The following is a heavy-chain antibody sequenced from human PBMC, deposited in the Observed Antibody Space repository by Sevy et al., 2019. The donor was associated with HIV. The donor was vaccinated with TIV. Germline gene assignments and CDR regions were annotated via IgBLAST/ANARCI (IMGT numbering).Heavy chain of an antibody. CDR3: ARAPHGSRSHYNNYFYYMDV. CDR1: GFSFRSYV. J-gene: IGHJ6*03. Sequence: GGSLRLSCAASGFSFRSYVMYWVRQAPGKGLQYVSSISSNGVSTYYANSVKGRFTISRDNSRNTLHLQMGSLRAEDMAVYYCARAPHGSRSHYNNYFYYMDVWGKGTTVTVSS. CDR2: ISSNGVST. D-gene: IGHD3-10*01. V-gene: IGHV3-64*01.